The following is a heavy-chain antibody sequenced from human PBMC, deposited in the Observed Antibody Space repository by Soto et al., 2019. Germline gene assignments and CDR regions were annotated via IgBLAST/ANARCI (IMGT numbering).Heavy chain of an antibody. D-gene: IGHD2-2*01. V-gene: IGHV4-61*01. CDR3: ARLPGYCSSTSCSIYYYGMDV. CDR2: IYYSGST. Sequence: PSETLSLTCTVSGGSVSSGSYYWSWIRQPPGKGLEWIGYIYYSGSTNYNPSLKSRVTISVDTSKNQFSLKLSSVTAADTAVYYCARLPGYCSSTSCSIYYYGMDVWGQGTTVTVSS. CDR1: GGSVSSGSYY. J-gene: IGHJ6*02.